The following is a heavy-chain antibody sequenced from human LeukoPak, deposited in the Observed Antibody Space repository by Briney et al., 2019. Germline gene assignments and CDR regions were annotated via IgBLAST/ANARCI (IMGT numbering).Heavy chain of an antibody. CDR1: GFTFSNYG. D-gene: IGHD3-22*01. CDR2: IKSKTDGATT. CDR3: TTVGSSRYYYYFDY. V-gene: IGHV3-15*01. Sequence: GGSLRLSCAASGFTFSNYGMNWVRQAPGKGLEWVGRIKSKTDGATTEYAAPVKGRFTISRDASKNTLYLQMNSLKTEGTAVYYCTTVGSSRYYYYFDYWGQGSLVTVSS. J-gene: IGHJ4*02.